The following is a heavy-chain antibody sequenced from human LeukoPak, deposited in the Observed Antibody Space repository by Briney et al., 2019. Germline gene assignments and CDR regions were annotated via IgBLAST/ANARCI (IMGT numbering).Heavy chain of an antibody. D-gene: IGHD3-9*01. CDR1: GSSISSSSYY. J-gene: IGHJ4*02. V-gene: IGHV4-39*01. Sequence: SETLSLTCTVSGSSISSSSYYWGWIRQPPGKGLEWIGSIYYSGSTYYNPSLKSRVTISVDTSKNQFSLKLSSVTAADTAVYYCARHVYYDILTGYYNPLEFDYCGQGTLVTVSS. CDR2: IYYSGST. CDR3: ARHVYYDILTGYYNPLEFDY.